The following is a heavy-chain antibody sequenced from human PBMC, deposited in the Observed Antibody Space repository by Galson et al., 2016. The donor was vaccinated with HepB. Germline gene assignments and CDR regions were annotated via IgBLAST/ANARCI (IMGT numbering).Heavy chain of an antibody. CDR2: ISWNSGSI. Sequence: SLRLSCAASGFTFDDYAMHWVRQAPGKGLEWVSTISWNSGSIDYADSVKGRFTISRDNAKNSLYLQMNSLRAEDTALYYCAKDNGVRISRLRGIDYWGQGTLVTVSS. J-gene: IGHJ4*02. CDR3: AKDNGVRISRLRGIDY. CDR1: GFTFDDYA. D-gene: IGHD3-10*01. V-gene: IGHV3-9*01.